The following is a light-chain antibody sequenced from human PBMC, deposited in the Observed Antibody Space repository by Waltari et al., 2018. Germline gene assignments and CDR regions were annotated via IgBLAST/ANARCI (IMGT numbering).Light chain of an antibody. CDR3: QVWHSSSSDQYV. V-gene: IGLV3-21*02. CDR2: DDA. CDR1: NIGSPS. J-gene: IGLJ1*01. Sequence: SYALTQPPSVSVAPGQTAKIPCGGHNIGSPSGPWYQQKPGQAPVLVVLDDADRPSGIPERFSGSNSGNTATLTISRVEAGDEADYYCQVWHSSSSDQYVFGIGSKVTVL.